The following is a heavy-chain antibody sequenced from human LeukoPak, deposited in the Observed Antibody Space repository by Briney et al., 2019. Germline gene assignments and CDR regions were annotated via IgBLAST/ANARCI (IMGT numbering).Heavy chain of an antibody. J-gene: IGHJ6*04. CDR3: AKEMGYCSSTSCPGMDV. CDR2: ISYDGSNK. D-gene: IGHD2-2*01. V-gene: IGHV3-30*18. CDR1: GFTFSSYG. Sequence: GRSLRLSCAASGFTFSSYGMHWVRQAPGKGLEWVAVISYDGSNKYYADSVKGRFTISRDNSKNTLYLQMSSLRAEDTAVYYCAKEMGYCSSTSCPGMDVWGKGTTVTVSS.